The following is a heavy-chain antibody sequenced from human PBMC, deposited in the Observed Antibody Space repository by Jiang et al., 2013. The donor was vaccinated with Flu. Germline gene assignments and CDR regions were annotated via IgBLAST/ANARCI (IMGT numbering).Heavy chain of an antibody. Sequence: TCTISGVSISNRNFYWAWIRQPQGRDWNGLGVSIMWEHLLQPSLKSRFNISVDRSKNQFSLKVTSVTAADTAVYYCARHDRGDRRHVAARPDFDYWGQGTLVTVSS. D-gene: IGHD6-6*01. CDR1: GVSISNRNFY. CDR2: SIMWEH. V-gene: IGHV4-39*01. CDR3: ARHDRGDRRHVAARPDFDY. J-gene: IGHJ4*02.